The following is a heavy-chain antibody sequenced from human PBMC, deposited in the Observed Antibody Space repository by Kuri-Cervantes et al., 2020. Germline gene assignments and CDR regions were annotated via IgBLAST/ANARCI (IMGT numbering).Heavy chain of an antibody. V-gene: IGHV4-38-2*01. Sequence: SETLSLTCAVYDGSFNGYYWGWIRQPPGKGLEWIGSIYHSGSTYYNPSLKSRVTISVDTSKNQFSLKLSSVTAADTAVYYCARRGEDYYYYYYMDVWGKGTTVTVSS. CDR1: DGSFNGYY. D-gene: IGHD3-16*01. CDR2: IYHSGST. J-gene: IGHJ6*03. CDR3: ARRGEDYYYYYYMDV.